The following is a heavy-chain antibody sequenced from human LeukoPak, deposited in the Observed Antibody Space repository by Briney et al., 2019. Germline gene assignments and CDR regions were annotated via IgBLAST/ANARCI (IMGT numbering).Heavy chain of an antibody. CDR3: ARSPRWPYGVYYFDY. Sequence: SVKVSCKASGGTFSSYAISWVRQAPGQGLEWMGGIIPIFGTANYAQKFQGRVTITADESTSTAYMELSSLRSEDTAVYYCARSPRWPYGVYYFDYWGQGTLVTVSS. CDR1: GGTFSSYA. J-gene: IGHJ4*02. CDR2: IIPIFGTA. D-gene: IGHD5-24*01. V-gene: IGHV1-69*13.